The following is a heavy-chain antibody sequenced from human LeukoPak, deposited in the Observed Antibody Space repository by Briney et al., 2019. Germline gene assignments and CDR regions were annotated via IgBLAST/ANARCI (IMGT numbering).Heavy chain of an antibody. CDR1: GFTLTNYA. J-gene: IGHJ4*02. D-gene: IGHD6-19*01. V-gene: IGHV3-23*01. CDR2: ISGGNT. Sequence: GGCLRLSSAASGFTLTNYAMNWVRQTPGKGLEWVSGISGGNTYYADSVRGRFTISRDSSKNTLYLHMDFLRAEDTAVYLCAKGFTTGWSEGYLDYWGQGTLVSVSS. CDR3: AKGFTTGWSEGYLDY.